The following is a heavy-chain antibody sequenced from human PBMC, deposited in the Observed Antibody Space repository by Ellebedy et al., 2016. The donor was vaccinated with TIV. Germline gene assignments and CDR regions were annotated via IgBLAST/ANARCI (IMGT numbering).Heavy chain of an antibody. D-gene: IGHD1-26*01. Sequence: ASVKVSCKASGYTFTGYYMHWVRQAPGKGLEWMGGFDPEDGETIYAQKFQGRVTMTEDTSTDTAYMELSSLRSEDTAVYYCATDTYSGSYGGDAFDIWGQGTMVTVSS. CDR1: GYTFTGYY. CDR3: ATDTYSGSYGGDAFDI. J-gene: IGHJ3*02. V-gene: IGHV1-24*01. CDR2: FDPEDGET.